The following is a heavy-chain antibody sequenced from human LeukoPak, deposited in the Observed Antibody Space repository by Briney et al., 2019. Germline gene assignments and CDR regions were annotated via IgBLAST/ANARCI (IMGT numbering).Heavy chain of an antibody. D-gene: IGHD4-17*01. V-gene: IGHV4-59*01. CDR1: GGSISSYY. J-gene: IGHJ4*02. CDR3: ARDRGMTTAFFDY. Sequence: KASETLSLTCTVSGGSISSYYWSWIRQPPGKGLEWIGYIYYSGSTNYNPSLKSRVAISVDTSKNQFSLKLSSVTAADTAVYYCARDRGMTTAFFDYWGQGTLVTVSS. CDR2: IYYSGST.